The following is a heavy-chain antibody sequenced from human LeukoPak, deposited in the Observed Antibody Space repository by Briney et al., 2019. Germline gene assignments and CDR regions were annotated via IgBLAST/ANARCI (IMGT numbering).Heavy chain of an antibody. CDR1: GFTFSSYA. J-gene: IGHJ4*02. CDR3: AKTPDSYYDFWSGYYFDY. D-gene: IGHD3-3*01. V-gene: IGHV3-23*01. Sequence: PGGSLRLSCAASGFTFSSYAMSWVRQAPGKGLKWVSAISGSGGSTYYADSVKGRFTISRDNSKNTLYLQMNSLRAEDTAVYYCAKTPDSYYDFWSGYYFDYWGQGTLVTVSS. CDR2: ISGSGGST.